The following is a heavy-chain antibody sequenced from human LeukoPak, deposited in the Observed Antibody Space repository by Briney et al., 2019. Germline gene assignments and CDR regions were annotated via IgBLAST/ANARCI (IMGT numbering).Heavy chain of an antibody. V-gene: IGHV3-23*01. Sequence: GGSLRLSCAASGFTFSSYAMSWVRQAPGKGLEWVSAISGSGGSTYYADSVKGRFTISRDNAKNSLYLQLNSLRAEDTAVYYCARVTAVAGTSVGVDAWGQGILVTVS. J-gene: IGHJ4*02. CDR1: GFTFSSYA. D-gene: IGHD6-19*01. CDR2: ISGSGGST. CDR3: ARVTAVAGTSVGVDA.